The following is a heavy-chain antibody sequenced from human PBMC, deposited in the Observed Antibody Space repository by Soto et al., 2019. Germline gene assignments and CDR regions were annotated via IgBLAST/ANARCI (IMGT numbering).Heavy chain of an antibody. Sequence: SETLSLTCTVSGGSISSSSYYWGWIRQPPGKGLEWIGSIYYSGSTYYNPSLKSRVTISVDTSKNQFSLKLSSVTAADTAVYYCARLGQWLSTLNFDYWGQGTLVTVSS. CDR2: IYYSGST. V-gene: IGHV4-39*01. CDR3: ARLGQWLSTLNFDY. J-gene: IGHJ4*02. CDR1: GGSISSSSYY. D-gene: IGHD6-19*01.